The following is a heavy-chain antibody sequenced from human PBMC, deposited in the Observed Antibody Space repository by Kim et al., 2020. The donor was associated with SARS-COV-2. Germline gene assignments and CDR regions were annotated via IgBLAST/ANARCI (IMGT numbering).Heavy chain of an antibody. J-gene: IGHJ6*02. CDR3: ARGVWECLITMMTDYYYGMDV. CDR1: GGSFSGYY. V-gene: IGHV4-34*01. Sequence: SETLSLTCAVYGGSFSGYYWSWIRQPPGKGLEWNGEINHSGSTNYNPSLKSRVTITVDTSKNQFSLKLSSVTAADTAVYYCARGVWECLITMMTDYYYGMDVWGQGTTFTVSS. D-gene: IGHD3-22*01. CDR2: INHSGST.